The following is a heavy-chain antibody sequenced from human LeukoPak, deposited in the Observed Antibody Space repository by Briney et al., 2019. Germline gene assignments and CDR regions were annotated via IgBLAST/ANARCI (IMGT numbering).Heavy chain of an antibody. J-gene: IGHJ5*02. CDR2: INPSGGGT. V-gene: IGHV1-46*01. Sequence: ASVKVSCKASGYTFTNSYIHWVRQAPGQGLEWMGIINPSGGGTTYAQKFQGRVTMTRDTSTSTVYMELSSLRSEDTAVYYCARVQGYSSSCFDPWGQGTLVTVSS. CDR3: ARVQGYSSSCFDP. CDR1: GYTFTNSY. D-gene: IGHD6-13*01.